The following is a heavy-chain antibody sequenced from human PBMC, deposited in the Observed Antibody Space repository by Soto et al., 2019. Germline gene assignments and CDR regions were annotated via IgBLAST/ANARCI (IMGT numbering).Heavy chain of an antibody. D-gene: IGHD5-18*01. V-gene: IGHV4-59*01. CDR3: ARDPSYGYSRHFDY. Sequence: QVQLQESGPGLVKPSETLSLTCTVSGGSISSYYWSWIRQPPGKGLAWIGYIYYSGSTNHNPSLKSRVTIQVDTFKNHFSLTQSSVTAAETAVYYCARDPSYGYSRHFDYWGQGTLVTVSS. J-gene: IGHJ4*02. CDR1: GGSISSYY. CDR2: IYYSGST.